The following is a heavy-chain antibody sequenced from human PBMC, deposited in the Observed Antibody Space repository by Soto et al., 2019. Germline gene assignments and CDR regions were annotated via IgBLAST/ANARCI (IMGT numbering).Heavy chain of an antibody. CDR2: IYHSGST. J-gene: IGHJ5*02. Sequence: SETLSLTCAVSGGSISSSNWWSWVRQPPGKGLEWIGEIYHSGSTNYNPSLKSRVTISVDKSKNQFSLKLSSVTAADTAVYYCARSGERSGYSSSWRSDWFDPWGQGTLVIVSS. V-gene: IGHV4-4*02. CDR1: GGSISSSNW. D-gene: IGHD6-13*01. CDR3: ARSGERSGYSSSWRSDWFDP.